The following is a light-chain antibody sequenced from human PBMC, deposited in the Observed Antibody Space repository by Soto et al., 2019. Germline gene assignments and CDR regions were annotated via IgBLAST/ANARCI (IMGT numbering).Light chain of an antibody. V-gene: IGKV1-13*02. Sequence: AIQVTQSPSSLSASVGDTVTITCRSSQGFSSAFAWYQQKPGKVPRLLIYDVFNLQSGVPSRFSGSGSGTDFTLTISRLQPEDFATYYCQQLETYPLTFGQGTRLEVK. CDR2: DVF. CDR1: QGFSSA. J-gene: IGKJ5*01. CDR3: QQLETYPLT.